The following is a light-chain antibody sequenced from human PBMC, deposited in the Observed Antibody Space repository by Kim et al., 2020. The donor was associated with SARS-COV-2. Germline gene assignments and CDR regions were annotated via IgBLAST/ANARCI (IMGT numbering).Light chain of an antibody. CDR2: WAS. V-gene: IGKV4-1*01. CDR1: QNVLYSSNNKNY. J-gene: IGKJ1*01. CDR3: QQYYSIPPT. Sequence: ANINCKSSQNVLYSSNNKNYLAWYQQKPGQPPKLLIYWASTRESGVPDRFSGSGSGTDFTLTISSLQAEDVAVYYCQQYYSIPPTFGQGTKVDIK.